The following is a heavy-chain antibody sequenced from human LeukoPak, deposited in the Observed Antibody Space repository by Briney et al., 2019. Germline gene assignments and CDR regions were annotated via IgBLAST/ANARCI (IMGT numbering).Heavy chain of an antibody. CDR2: IYYSGST. D-gene: IGHD1-26*01. CDR3: ARAPSGSYGAFDI. CDR1: DGSISSYY. J-gene: IGHJ3*02. Sequence: SETLSLTCTVSDGSISSYYWSWIRQPPGKGLEWIGYIYYSGSTNYNPSLKSRVTISVDTSKNQFSLKLSSVTAADTAVYYCARAPSGSYGAFDIWGQGTMVTVSS. V-gene: IGHV4-59*01.